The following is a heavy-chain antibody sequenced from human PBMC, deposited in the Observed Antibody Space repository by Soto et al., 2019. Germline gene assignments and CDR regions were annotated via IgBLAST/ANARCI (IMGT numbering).Heavy chain of an antibody. D-gene: IGHD3-9*01. CDR3: ARGLRHFDWLEDNYYYGMDV. V-gene: IGHV1-69*01. Sequence: QVQLVQSGAEVKKPGSSVKVSCKASGGTFSSNAISWVRQAPEQGLEWMGGILPMFETANYAQKFQGRVTITADESTSTAYMALSSLRSEDTAVYYCARGLRHFDWLEDNYYYGMDVWGQGTTVTVSS. CDR1: GGTFSSNA. J-gene: IGHJ6*02. CDR2: ILPMFETA.